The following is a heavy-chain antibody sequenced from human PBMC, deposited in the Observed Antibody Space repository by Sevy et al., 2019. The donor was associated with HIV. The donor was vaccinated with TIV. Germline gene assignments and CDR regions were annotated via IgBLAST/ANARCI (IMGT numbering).Heavy chain of an antibody. V-gene: IGHV3-30*02. J-gene: IGHJ3*01. CDR3: AKGLGMVQGALLSDDV. Sequence: GGSLRLSCAASGFTFSGYGMHWVRQAPGKGLEWVAFIRYDGSTKYYVDSVKGRFTISRDNSKNMLFLQMNSLRTEDTSVYYCAKGLGMVQGALLSDDVWGQGTLVTVSS. CDR2: IRYDGSTK. D-gene: IGHD3-10*01. CDR1: GFTFSGYG.